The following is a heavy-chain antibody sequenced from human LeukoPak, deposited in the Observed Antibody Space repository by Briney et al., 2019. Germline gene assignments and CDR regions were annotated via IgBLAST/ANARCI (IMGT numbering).Heavy chain of an antibody. CDR3: ARGRIVGATPFDY. CDR1: GFTFSTYA. V-gene: IGHV3-64*01. D-gene: IGHD1-26*01. J-gene: IGHJ4*02. Sequence: GGSLRLSCTASGFTFSTYAMHWVRQAPGKGLEYVLAISSNGGSTYYANSVKGRFTISRDNSKNTLYLQMGSLRAEDMAVYYCARGRIVGATPFDYWGQGTLVTVSS. CDR2: ISSNGGST.